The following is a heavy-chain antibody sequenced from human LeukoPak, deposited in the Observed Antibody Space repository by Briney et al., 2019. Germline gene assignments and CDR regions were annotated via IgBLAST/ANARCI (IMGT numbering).Heavy chain of an antibody. CDR1: GFTFSSYG. J-gene: IGHJ3*02. D-gene: IGHD1-26*01. CDR2: IRYDGSNK. V-gene: IGHV3-30*02. CDR3: AKDKVGATGHDAFDI. Sequence: AGGSLRLSCAASGFTFSSYGMHWVRQAPGKGLEWVAFIRYDGSNKYYADSVKGRFTISRDNSKNTLYLQMNSLRAEDTAVYYCAKDKVGATGHDAFDIWGQGTMVTVSS.